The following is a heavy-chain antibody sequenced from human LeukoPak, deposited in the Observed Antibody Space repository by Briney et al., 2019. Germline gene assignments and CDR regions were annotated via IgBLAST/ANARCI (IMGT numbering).Heavy chain of an antibody. Sequence: PSETLSFTCTVSGGSISSSSYYWGWIRQPPRKGLEWIGSIYYSGSTYYNPSLKSRVTISVDTSKNQFSLKLSSVTAADTAVYYCAREPFKVGATTDFDYWGQGTLVTVSS. CDR3: AREPFKVGATTDFDY. CDR2: IYYSGST. J-gene: IGHJ4*02. D-gene: IGHD1-26*01. V-gene: IGHV4-39*01. CDR1: GGSISSSSYY.